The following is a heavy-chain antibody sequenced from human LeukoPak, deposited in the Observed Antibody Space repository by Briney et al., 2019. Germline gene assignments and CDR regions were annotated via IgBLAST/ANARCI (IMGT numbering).Heavy chain of an antibody. V-gene: IGHV4-59*12. Sequence: SETLSLTCTVSGGSISSYYWSWIRQPPGKGLEWIGYIYYSGSTNYNPSLKSRVTISVDTSKNQFSLKLSSVTAADTAVYYCARDGYSSSWSRPTDIWGQGTMVTVSS. J-gene: IGHJ3*02. CDR2: IYYSGST. CDR3: ARDGYSSSWSRPTDI. CDR1: GGSISSYY. D-gene: IGHD6-13*01.